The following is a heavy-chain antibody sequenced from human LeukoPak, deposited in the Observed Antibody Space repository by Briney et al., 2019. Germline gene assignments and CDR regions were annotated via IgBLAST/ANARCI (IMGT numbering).Heavy chain of an antibody. D-gene: IGHD2-8*01. V-gene: IGHV4-4*07. CDR3: ARGSLYYYYMDV. Sequence: SETLSLTCTVSGGSISSYYWTWIRQPAGKGLEWIGRISSSGSTNYNPSLKSRVTISVDTSKNQFSLKLSSVTAADTAVYYCARGSLYYYYMDVWGKGTTVTISS. CDR1: GGSISSYY. CDR2: ISSSGST. J-gene: IGHJ6*03.